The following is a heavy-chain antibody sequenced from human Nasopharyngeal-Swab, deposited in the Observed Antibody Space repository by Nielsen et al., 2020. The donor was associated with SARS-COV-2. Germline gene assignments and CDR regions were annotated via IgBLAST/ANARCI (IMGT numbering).Heavy chain of an antibody. D-gene: IGHD1-14*01. CDR2: IIPILGIA. V-gene: IGHV1-69*02. J-gene: IGHJ3*02. CDR3: ASGITGAAFDI. Sequence: SVKVSCKASGYTFTAYYMHWVRQAPGQGLEWMGRIIPILGIANYAQKFQGRVTITADKSTSTAYMALSSLRSEDTAVYYCASGITGAAFDIWGQGTMVTVSS. CDR1: GYTFTAYY.